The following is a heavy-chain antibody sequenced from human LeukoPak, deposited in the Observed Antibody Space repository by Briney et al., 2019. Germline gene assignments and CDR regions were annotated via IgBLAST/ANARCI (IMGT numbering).Heavy chain of an antibody. CDR1: GFTFSSYA. J-gene: IGHJ4*02. CDR2: ISGSGGST. V-gene: IGHV3-23*01. Sequence: GGSLRLSCAASGFTFSSYAMSWVRQAPGKGLEWVSAISGSGGSTYYADSVKGRFTISRDNSKNTLYLQMNSPRAEDTAVYYCAKSDVLLWFGELPTHFDYWGQGTLVTVSS. D-gene: IGHD3-10*01. CDR3: AKSDVLLWFGELPTHFDY.